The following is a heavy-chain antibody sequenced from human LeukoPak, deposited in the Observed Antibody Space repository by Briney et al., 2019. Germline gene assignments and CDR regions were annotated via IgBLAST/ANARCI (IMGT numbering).Heavy chain of an antibody. V-gene: IGHV3-21*01. CDR1: GFTFSSYS. J-gene: IGHJ4*02. Sequence: GGSLRLSCAASGFTFSSYSMNWVRQAPGKGLEWVSSIRSSSSYIYYADSVKGRFTISRDNPKNSLYLQMNSLRAEDTAVYYCSTVEMATLAPFFQYWGQGPLVTVSS. D-gene: IGHD5-24*01. CDR3: STVEMATLAPFFQY. CDR2: IRSSSSYI.